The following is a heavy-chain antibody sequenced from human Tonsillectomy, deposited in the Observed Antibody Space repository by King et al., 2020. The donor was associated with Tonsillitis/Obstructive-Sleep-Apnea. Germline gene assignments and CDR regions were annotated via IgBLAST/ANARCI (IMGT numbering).Heavy chain of an antibody. J-gene: IGHJ4*02. D-gene: IGHD4-23*01. CDR1: GFTFSSYA. V-gene: IGHV3-23*04. CDR3: AKLYGGNSGSHFDY. Sequence: VQLVESGGGLVQSGGSLRLSCAASGFTFSSYAMSWVRQAPGKGLEWVSVISDSGGSTYYADSVKGRFTISRDNSKNTLYLQMNSLRAADTAVYYCAKLYGGNSGSHFDYWCQGTLVTVSS. CDR2: ISDSGGST.